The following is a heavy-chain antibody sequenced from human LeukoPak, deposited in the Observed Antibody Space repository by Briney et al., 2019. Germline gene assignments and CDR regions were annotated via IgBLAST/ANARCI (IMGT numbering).Heavy chain of an antibody. V-gene: IGHV3-33*01. CDR2: IWYDGSNK. CDR1: GFTFSSYG. D-gene: IGHD1-26*01. Sequence: PGRSLRLSCVASGFTFSSYGMHWVRQAPGKGLEWVAVIWYDGSNKYYADSVKGRFTISRDNSKNTLYLQMNSLRAEDTAVYYCATDLKVGATDYWGQGTLVTVSS. J-gene: IGHJ4*02. CDR3: ATDLKVGATDY.